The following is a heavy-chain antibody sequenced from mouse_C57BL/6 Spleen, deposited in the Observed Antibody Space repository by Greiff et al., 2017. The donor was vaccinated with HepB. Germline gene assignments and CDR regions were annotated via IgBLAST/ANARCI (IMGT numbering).Heavy chain of an antibody. CDR2: ISDGGSYT. V-gene: IGHV5-4*01. CDR3: AKDGPISYALGY. CDR1: GFTFSSYA. Sequence: EVKLQESGGGLVKPGGSLKLSCAASGFTFSSYAMSWVRQTPEKRLEWVATISDGGSYTYYPDNVKGRFTISRDNAKNNLYLQMSHLKSEDTAMYYSAKDGPISYALGYWGQGTTVTVSS. J-gene: IGHJ4*01.